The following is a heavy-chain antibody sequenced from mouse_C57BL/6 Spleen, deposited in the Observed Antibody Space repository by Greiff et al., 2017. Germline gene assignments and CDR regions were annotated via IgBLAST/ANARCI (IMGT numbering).Heavy chain of an antibody. J-gene: IGHJ2*01. CDR3: ARFLGQRNYFDY. CDR1: GYTFTSYW. V-gene: IGHV1-72*01. D-gene: IGHD3-3*01. Sequence: VQLQQPGAELVKPGASVKLSCKASGYTFTSYWMHWVKQRPGRGLEWIGRIDPNSGGPKYNEKFKSKATLTVNKPSSTAYLQLSSLTSEDSAVYYCARFLGQRNYFDYWGQGTTLTVSS. CDR2: IDPNSGGP.